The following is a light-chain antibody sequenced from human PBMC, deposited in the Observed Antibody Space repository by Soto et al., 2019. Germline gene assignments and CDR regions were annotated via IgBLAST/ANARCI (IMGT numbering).Light chain of an antibody. CDR2: GAS. CDR1: QSVSSSY. Sequence: EIVLTQSPGTLSLSPGERATLSCRASQSVSSSYLAWYQQKPGQAPRLLIYGASSRATGTPDRFSGSGSGTDFTLTISRLEPEDFAVYYCQQYGSSSWTFGQGTKWIS. J-gene: IGKJ1*01. CDR3: QQYGSSSWT. V-gene: IGKV3-20*01.